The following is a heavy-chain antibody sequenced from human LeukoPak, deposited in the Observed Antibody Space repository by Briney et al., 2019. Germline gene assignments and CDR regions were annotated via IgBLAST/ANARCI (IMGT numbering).Heavy chain of an antibody. Sequence: GGSLRLSCLASGFAFSSYEVNWVRQAPGKGLEWVSFIDNSGVTTYYADSVKGRFTMSRDNAKNSLYLQMNSLRVEDTAMYYCARDYSGDEDFDYWGQGTLVTVSS. CDR3: ARDYSGDEDFDY. J-gene: IGHJ4*02. CDR2: IDNSGVTT. CDR1: GFAFSSYE. D-gene: IGHD5-12*01. V-gene: IGHV3-48*03.